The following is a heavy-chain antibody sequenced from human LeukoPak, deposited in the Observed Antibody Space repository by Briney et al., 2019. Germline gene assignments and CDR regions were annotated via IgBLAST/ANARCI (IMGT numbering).Heavy chain of an antibody. CDR1: GFTFSSYA. J-gene: IGHJ4*02. V-gene: IGHV3-30-3*01. Sequence: GGSLRLSCAASGFTFSSYAMHWVRQAPGKGLEWVAFISYDGSNKYYADSVKGRFTISRDNSKNTLYLQMNSLRAEDTALYYCARAGSTTRWFDFWGQGALVSVSS. CDR2: ISYDGSNK. D-gene: IGHD1-1*01. CDR3: ARAGSTTRWFDF.